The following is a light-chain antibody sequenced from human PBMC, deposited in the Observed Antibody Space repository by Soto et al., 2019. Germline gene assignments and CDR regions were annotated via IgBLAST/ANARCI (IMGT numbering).Light chain of an antibody. CDR2: GVS. V-gene: IGKV3-20*01. J-gene: IGKJ3*01. CDR1: QSSNS. Sequence: EIVLSQSPGTLSLSPGERASLSCRTSQSSNSLAWYQHKPGQAPWLLIYGVSSRPTDVPDRFSGSGSGTGFTLTISILEPEDFAEYYCQQYGPARGCTFGPGTKVDIK. CDR3: QQYGPARGCT.